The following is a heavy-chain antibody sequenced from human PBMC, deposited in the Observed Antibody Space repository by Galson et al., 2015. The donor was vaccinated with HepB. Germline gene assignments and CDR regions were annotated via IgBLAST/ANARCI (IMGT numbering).Heavy chain of an antibody. Sequence: TLSLTCTVSGGSISSGGYYWSWIRQHPGKGLEWIGYIYYSGSTYYNPSLKSRVTISVDTSKNQFSLKLSSVTAAYTAVYYCASSTHVDIVATSYFDYWGQGTLVTVSS. V-gene: IGHV4-31*03. CDR1: GGSISSGGYY. CDR2: IYYSGST. J-gene: IGHJ4*02. CDR3: ASSTHVDIVATSYFDY. D-gene: IGHD5-12*01.